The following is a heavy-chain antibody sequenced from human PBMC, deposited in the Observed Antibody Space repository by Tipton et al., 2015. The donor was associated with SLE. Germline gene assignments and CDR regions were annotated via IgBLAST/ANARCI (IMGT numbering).Heavy chain of an antibody. CDR3: ARDPAVAGTSAFDI. J-gene: IGHJ3*02. D-gene: IGHD6-19*01. V-gene: IGHV4-59*01. CDR1: GGSFSGYY. CDR2: IHYSGIT. Sequence: TLSLTCAVYGGSFSGYYWSWIRQPPGKGLEWFAYIHYSGITNYNPSLKSRVTISVDTSKNHFSLKLSSVTAADTAVYYCARDPAVAGTSAFDIWGQGTMVTVSS.